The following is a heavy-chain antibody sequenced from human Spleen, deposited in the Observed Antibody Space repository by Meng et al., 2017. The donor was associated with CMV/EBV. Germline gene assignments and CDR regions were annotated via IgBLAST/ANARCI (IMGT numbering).Heavy chain of an antibody. J-gene: IGHJ5*02. Sequence: ASVQVSCKASGYAFSDYYMHWVRQAPGQGLEWMGWIKPNSGDTNYAQKSQDRVTMTRDTSISTAHMELSRLRSDDTAVYYCAKDGAFCGGDCYQVHPLYDHWGQGTLVTVSS. CDR3: AKDGAFCGGDCYQVHPLYDH. D-gene: IGHD2-21*01. CDR2: IKPNSGDT. V-gene: IGHV1-2*02. CDR1: GYAFSDYY.